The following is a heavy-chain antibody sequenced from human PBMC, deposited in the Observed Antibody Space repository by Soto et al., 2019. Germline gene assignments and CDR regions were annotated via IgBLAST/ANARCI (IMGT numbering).Heavy chain of an antibody. V-gene: IGHV4-30-4*01. D-gene: IGHD1-1*01. CDR2: ISYTGDT. Sequence: QVHLQESGPGLVKPSQTLSLTCTVSGGSISSSDSHWSWIRQSPGTGLEWIGYISYTGDTSYSPSLKSRVTISLDRSKNYFSLNLNSVTAADSAVYFCARDRTGTSEYDYWGQGTLVTVSS. J-gene: IGHJ4*02. CDR1: GGSISSSDSH. CDR3: ARDRTGTSEYDY.